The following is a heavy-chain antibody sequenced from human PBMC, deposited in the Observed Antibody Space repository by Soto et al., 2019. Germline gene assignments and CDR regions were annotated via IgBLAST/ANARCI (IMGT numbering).Heavy chain of an antibody. V-gene: IGHV4-61*01. CDR2: IYYSGST. Sequence: QVQLQESGPGLVKPSETLSLTCTVSGGSVSSGSYYWSWIRQPPGKGLEWIGYIYYSGSTNYNPSLKSRVTISVDTSKNQFSLKLSSVTAADTAVYYCARGSERWLQSSAFDIWGQGTMVTVS. D-gene: IGHD5-12*01. CDR1: GGSVSSGSYY. CDR3: ARGSERWLQSSAFDI. J-gene: IGHJ3*02.